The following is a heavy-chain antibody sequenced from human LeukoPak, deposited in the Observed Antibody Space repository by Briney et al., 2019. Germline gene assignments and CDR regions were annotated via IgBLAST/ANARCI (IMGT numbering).Heavy chain of an antibody. CDR1: GFTFSSRW. V-gene: IGHV3-74*01. CDR2: VKDDGST. CDR3: HPLGYTSN. D-gene: IGHD6-19*01. J-gene: IGHJ4*02. Sequence: GGSLRLSCAVSGFTSGFTFSSRWIHWVRQVPGKGLVWVSLVKDDGSTNYADSVKGRFTVSRDNAKNTLYLQMNNLRVEDTALYFCHPLGYTSNWGQGTLITVSS.